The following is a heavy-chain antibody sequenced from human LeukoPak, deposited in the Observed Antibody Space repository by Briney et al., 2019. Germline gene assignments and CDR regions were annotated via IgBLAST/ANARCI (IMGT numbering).Heavy chain of an antibody. CDR1: GGSISSSSYY. D-gene: IGHD2-15*01. J-gene: IGHJ5*02. CDR2: IYYSGST. CDR3: AGGGVVVYNWFDP. Sequence: SETLSLTCTVSGGSISSSSYYWGWIRQPPGKGLEWIGSIYYSGSTYYNPSLKSRVTISVDTSKNQFSLKLSSVTAADTAVYYCAGGGVVVYNWFDPWGQGTLVTVSS. V-gene: IGHV4-39*07.